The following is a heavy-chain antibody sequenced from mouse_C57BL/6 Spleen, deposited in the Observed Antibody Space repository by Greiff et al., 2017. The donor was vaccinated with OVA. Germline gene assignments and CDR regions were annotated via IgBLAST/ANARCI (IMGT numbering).Heavy chain of an antibody. J-gene: IGHJ4*01. CDR2: IYPGDGDT. V-gene: IGHV1-82*01. Sequence: VQLQQSGPELVKPGASVKISCKASGYAFSSSWMNWVKQRPGKGLEWIGRIYPGDGDTNYNGKFKGKATLTADKSSSTAYMQLSSLTSEDSAVYFCARRAYGVMDYWGQGTSVTVSS. CDR3: ARRAYGVMDY. CDR1: GYAFSSSW. D-gene: IGHD1-1*01.